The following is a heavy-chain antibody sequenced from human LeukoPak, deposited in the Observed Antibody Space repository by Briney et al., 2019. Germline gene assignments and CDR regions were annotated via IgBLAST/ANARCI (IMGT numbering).Heavy chain of an antibody. D-gene: IGHD3-3*01. V-gene: IGHV3-11*04. Sequence: GSLRLSCAASGFTFRKHYMSWIRQAPGRGPEWVSYISSSGSTIYYADSVKGRFTISRDNAKNSLYLQMNSLRAEDTAVYYCARVGSIFGVVGDYYYMDVWGKGTTVTVSS. J-gene: IGHJ6*03. CDR2: ISSSGSTI. CDR1: GFTFRKHY. CDR3: ARVGSIFGVVGDYYYMDV.